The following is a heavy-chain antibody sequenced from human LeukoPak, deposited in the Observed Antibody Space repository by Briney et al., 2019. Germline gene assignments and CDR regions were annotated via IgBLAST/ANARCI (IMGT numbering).Heavy chain of an antibody. CDR2: ISGSGGST. CDR1: GFTFSSYA. J-gene: IGHJ4*02. Sequence: GGSLRLSCAASGFTFSSYAMSWVRRAPGKGLEWVSAISGSGGSTYYADSVKGRFTISRDNSKNTLYLQMNSLRAEDTAVYYCAKGMVGSSGYYHRWGQGTLVTVSS. CDR3: AKGMVGSSGYYHR. V-gene: IGHV3-23*01. D-gene: IGHD3-22*01.